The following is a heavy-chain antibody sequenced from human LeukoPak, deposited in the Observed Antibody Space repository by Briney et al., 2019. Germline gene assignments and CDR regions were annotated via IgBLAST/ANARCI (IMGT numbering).Heavy chain of an antibody. CDR1: GFFLNNYG. Sequence: GGSLRLSCAVSGFFLNNYGMTWVHQAPGKGLEWVSGNNWNGGSTGYADSVKGRFTISRDNAKNCLYLQMNSLRAEDTALYYCARTRTSGGYSASDYWGQGTLVTVSS. D-gene: IGHD3-10*01. CDR2: NNWNGGST. J-gene: IGHJ4*02. CDR3: ARTRTSGGYSASDY. V-gene: IGHV3-20*04.